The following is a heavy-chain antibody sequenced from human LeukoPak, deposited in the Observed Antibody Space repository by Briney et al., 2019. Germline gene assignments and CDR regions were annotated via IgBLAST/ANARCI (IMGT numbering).Heavy chain of an antibody. D-gene: IGHD4-23*01. CDR1: GGSISSGDYY. CDR3: ARLVVTLRAFDY. J-gene: IGHJ4*02. V-gene: IGHV4-30-4*01. Sequence: PSETRSLTCTVSGGSISSGDYYWGWIRQPPGKGLEWIGYIYYSGSTYYNPSLKSRVTISVDTSKNQFSLKVSSVTAADTAVYYCARLVVTLRAFDYWGQGTLVTVSS. CDR2: IYYSGST.